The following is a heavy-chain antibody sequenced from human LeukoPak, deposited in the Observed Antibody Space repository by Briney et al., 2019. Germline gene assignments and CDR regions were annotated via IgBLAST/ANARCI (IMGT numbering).Heavy chain of an antibody. D-gene: IGHD3-22*01. CDR1: GYTFTSYH. CDR3: ARGMFDNSGHYYYFYYALDV. V-gene: IGHV1-8*01. CDR2: MNAESGHT. Sequence: ASVKVSCKASGYTFTSYHIDWVRQAPGQGPEWMGWMNAESGHTGYAQNLEGRVTKTRDTSTNTAYMELRSLRSEDTAVYFCARGMFDNSGHYYYFYYALDVWGQGTTVTVSS. J-gene: IGHJ6*02.